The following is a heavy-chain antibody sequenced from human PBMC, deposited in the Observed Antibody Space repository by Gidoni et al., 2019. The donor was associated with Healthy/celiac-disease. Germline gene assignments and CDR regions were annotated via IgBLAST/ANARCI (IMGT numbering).Heavy chain of an antibody. CDR1: GFTFSSYA. CDR2: ISGSGGST. CDR3: ASPVNRRNMTPYR. J-gene: IGHJ5*02. D-gene: IGHD3-16*01. Sequence: EVQLLESGGGLVQPGGSLRLSCAASGFTFSSYAMSWVRQAPGKGLEWVSAISGSGGSTYYADSVKGRFTISRDNSKNTLYLQMNSLRAEDTAVYYCASPVNRRNMTPYRWGQGTLVTVSS. V-gene: IGHV3-23*01.